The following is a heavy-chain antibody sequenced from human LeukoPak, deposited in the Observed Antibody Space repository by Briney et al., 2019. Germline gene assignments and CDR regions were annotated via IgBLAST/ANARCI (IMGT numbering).Heavy chain of an antibody. Sequence: SVKVSCKASGGTFSSYAISWVRQAPGQGLEWMGGIIPIFGTANYAQKFQGRVTITTDESTSTAYMELSSLRSEDTAVYYCARGRTIFGVVLGGPYYYYYMDVWGKGTTVTVSS. D-gene: IGHD3-3*01. CDR2: IIPIFGTA. CDR3: ARGRTIFGVVLGGPYYYYYMDV. CDR1: GGTFSSYA. J-gene: IGHJ6*03. V-gene: IGHV1-69*05.